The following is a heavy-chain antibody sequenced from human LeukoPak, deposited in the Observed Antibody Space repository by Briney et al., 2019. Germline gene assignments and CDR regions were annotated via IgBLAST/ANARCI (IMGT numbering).Heavy chain of an antibody. CDR1: GGTFSSYA. Sequence: GASVKVSCKASGGTFSSYAIRWVRQAPGQGVEWMGRIIPMFGTANYAQKFQARITITTDESTSTVYMELSSLRSEDTAVYYCAREWKWLQPYFDYWGQGTLVTVSS. V-gene: IGHV1-69*05. J-gene: IGHJ4*02. D-gene: IGHD5-12*01. CDR2: IIPMFGTA. CDR3: AREWKWLQPYFDY.